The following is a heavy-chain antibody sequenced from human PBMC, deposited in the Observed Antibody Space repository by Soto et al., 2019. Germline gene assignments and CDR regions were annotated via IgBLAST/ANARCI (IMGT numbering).Heavy chain of an antibody. V-gene: IGHV3-33*01. CDR3: ASPRGRDGPQWGALAI. CDR2: IWYDGSNK. Sequence: QVQLVESGGGVVQPGRSLRLSCAASGFTFSSYGMHWVRQAPGKGLEWVAVIWYDGSNKYYADSVKGRFTISRDKFKNTLYLQMNRMVDEETDVYYCASPRGRDGPQWGALAIWGQGTMLTVSS. CDR1: GFTFSSYG. D-gene: IGHD2-8*01. J-gene: IGHJ3*02.